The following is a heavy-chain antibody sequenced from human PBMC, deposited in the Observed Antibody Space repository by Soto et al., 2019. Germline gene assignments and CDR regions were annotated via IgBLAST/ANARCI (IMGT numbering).Heavy chain of an antibody. CDR3: ARSGPGYCSGGSCYGGMDV. CDR1: GGTFSSYA. CDR2: IIPIFGTA. Sequence: QVQLVQSGAEGKKPGSSVKVSCKASGGTFSSYAISWVRQAPGQGLEWMGGIIPIFGTANYAQKFQGRVTIPADESTSTDYMELSSLRSEDTAVYYGARSGPGYCSGGSCYGGMDVWGQGTTVTVSS. V-gene: IGHV1-69*01. D-gene: IGHD2-15*01. J-gene: IGHJ6*02.